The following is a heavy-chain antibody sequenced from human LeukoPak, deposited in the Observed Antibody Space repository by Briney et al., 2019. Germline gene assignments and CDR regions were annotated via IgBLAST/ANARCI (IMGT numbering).Heavy chain of an antibody. V-gene: IGHV1-2*06. CDR1: GYTFTGYY. D-gene: IGHD2-2*01. J-gene: IGHJ4*02. Sequence: GASVKVSCKASGYTFTGYYMHWVRQAPGQELEWMGRINPNSGGTNYAQKFQGRVTMTRDTCISTAYMELSRLRSDDTAVYYCARDGGYCSSTSCPRHFDYWGQGTLVTVSS. CDR2: INPNSGGT. CDR3: ARDGGYCSSTSCPRHFDY.